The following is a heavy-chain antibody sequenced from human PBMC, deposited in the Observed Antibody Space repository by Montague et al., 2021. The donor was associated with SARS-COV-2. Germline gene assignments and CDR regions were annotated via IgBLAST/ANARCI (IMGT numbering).Heavy chain of an antibody. V-gene: IGHV4-59*08. D-gene: IGHD2-15*01. J-gene: IGHJ4*02. Sequence: SETLSLTCTVSGGSISSFNWSWFRQPPPKGQGWMGYITYSGSSNNNHSPTSRGTMSVDTYTYQFSLKVNTVTAAATAVYYCSRHYSATLPVVYWGQGTLVTVSS. CDR3: SRHYSATLPVVY. CDR1: GGSISSFN. CDR2: ITYSGSS.